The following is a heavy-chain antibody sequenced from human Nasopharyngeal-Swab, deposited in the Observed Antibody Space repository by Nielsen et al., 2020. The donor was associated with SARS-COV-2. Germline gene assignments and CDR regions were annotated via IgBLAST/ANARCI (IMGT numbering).Heavy chain of an antibody. V-gene: IGHV5-10-1*01. CDR3: ASTQAQDYYYGMDV. J-gene: IGHJ6*02. D-gene: IGHD5/OR15-5a*01. CDR2: IDPSDSYT. Sequence: VCQMPGKGLEWMGRIDPSDSYTNYSPSFQGHVTISADKSISTAYLQWSSLKASDTAMYYCASTQAQDYYYGMDVWGQGTTVTVSS.